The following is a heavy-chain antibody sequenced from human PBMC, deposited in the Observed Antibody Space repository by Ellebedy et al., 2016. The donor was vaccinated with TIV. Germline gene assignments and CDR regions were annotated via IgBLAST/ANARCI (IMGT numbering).Heavy chain of an antibody. D-gene: IGHD3-22*01. Sequence: MPSETLSLTCTVSGGSISSGGYYWSWIRQHPGKGLEWIGYIYYSGSTYYNPSLKSRVTISVDTSKNQFSLKLSSVTAAATAVYYCVTSRLDYYDSSGYLLPLAAFDYWGQGTLVTVSS. J-gene: IGHJ4*02. CDR3: VTSRLDYYDSSGYLLPLAAFDY. CDR1: GGSISSGGYY. V-gene: IGHV4-31*03. CDR2: IYYSGST.